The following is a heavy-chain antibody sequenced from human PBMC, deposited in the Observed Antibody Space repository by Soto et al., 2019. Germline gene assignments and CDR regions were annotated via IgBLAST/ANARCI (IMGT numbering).Heavy chain of an antibody. V-gene: IGHV3-53*01. CDR3: AARGEYCSSTSCYTYYGMDV. Sequence: GGSLRLSCAASGFTVSSGYMSWVRQAPGMGLEWVSVILSGGDTYYADSVKGRFTVSRDNSQNTVYLQMNSLRAEDTAVYYCAARGEYCSSTSCYTYYGMDVWGQGTTVTVSS. D-gene: IGHD2-2*02. CDR1: GFTVSSGY. J-gene: IGHJ6*02. CDR2: ILSGGDT.